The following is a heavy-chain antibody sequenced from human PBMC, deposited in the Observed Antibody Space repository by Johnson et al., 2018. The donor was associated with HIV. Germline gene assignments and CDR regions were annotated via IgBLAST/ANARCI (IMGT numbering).Heavy chain of an antibody. V-gene: IGHV3-74*01. Sequence: VQLVESGGDLVQPGGSLRLSCVGSGFTFSTNWMHWVRQAPGKGLVWVSRINSDGSSTSYAESVKGRFTISRDNAKNTLYLQMDSLGAEDTAVYYCARRDYDSSGYYAFDIWGQGTMVTVSS. CDR3: ARRDYDSSGYYAFDI. CDR1: GFTFSTNW. D-gene: IGHD3-22*01. CDR2: INSDGSST. J-gene: IGHJ3*02.